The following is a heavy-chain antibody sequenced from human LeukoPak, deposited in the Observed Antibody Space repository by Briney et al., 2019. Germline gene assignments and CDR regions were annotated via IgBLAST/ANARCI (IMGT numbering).Heavy chain of an antibody. CDR1: GFTFSSYA. CDR3: ASPYYGSGSFDY. J-gene: IGHJ4*02. CDR2: ISYDGSNK. Sequence: GGSLRLSCAASGFTFSSYAMHWVRQARGKGLEWVAVISYDGSNKYYADSVKGRFTISRDNSKNTLYLQMNSLRAEDTAVYYCASPYYGSGSFDYWGQGTLVTVSS. D-gene: IGHD3-10*01. V-gene: IGHV3-30-3*01.